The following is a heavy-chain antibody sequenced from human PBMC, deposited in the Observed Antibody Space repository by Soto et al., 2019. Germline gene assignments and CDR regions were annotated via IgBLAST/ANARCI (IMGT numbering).Heavy chain of an antibody. CDR2: ISSSGEST. J-gene: IGHJ3*02. Sequence: QPGGCRRRSCATSGFVFSTYAMNWVRQAPGKGLEWVSAISSSGESTFYAESVRGRFTIYRDNSFNTLYLQMRSLRPEDTAVYYCAHPRGYGVFDAVDIWGQGTMVTVSS. CDR1: GFVFSTYA. CDR3: AHPRGYGVFDAVDI. V-gene: IGHV3-23*01. D-gene: IGHD4-17*01.